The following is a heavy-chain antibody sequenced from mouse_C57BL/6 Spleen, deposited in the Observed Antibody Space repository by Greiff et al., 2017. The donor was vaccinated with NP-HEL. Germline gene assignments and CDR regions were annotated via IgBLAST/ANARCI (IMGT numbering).Heavy chain of an antibody. Sequence: QVQLQQPGAELVRPGSSVKLSCKASGYTFTSYWLDWVKQRPGQGLEWIGNIYPSDSETHYNQKFKDKATLTVDKSSSTAYMQLSSLTSEDSAVYYCARRASYGLHFDDWGQGTTLTVSS. V-gene: IGHV1-61*01. CDR3: ARRASYGLHFDD. CDR2: IYPSDSET. CDR1: GYTFTSYW. D-gene: IGHD1-2*01. J-gene: IGHJ2*01.